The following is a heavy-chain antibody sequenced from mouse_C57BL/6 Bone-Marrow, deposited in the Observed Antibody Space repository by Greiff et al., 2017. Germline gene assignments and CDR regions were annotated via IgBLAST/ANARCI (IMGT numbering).Heavy chain of an antibody. CDR2: ISNLAYSI. CDR3: ARDYGSSYLYAMDY. Sequence: EVQLVESGGGLVQPGGSLKLSCAASGFTFSDYGMAWVRQAPRKGPEWVAFISNLAYSIYYADTVTGRITISRENAKNTLYLEMSSLRSEDTAMYYCARDYGSSYLYAMDYWGQGTSVTVSS. V-gene: IGHV5-15*01. CDR1: GFTFSDYG. J-gene: IGHJ4*01. D-gene: IGHD1-1*01.